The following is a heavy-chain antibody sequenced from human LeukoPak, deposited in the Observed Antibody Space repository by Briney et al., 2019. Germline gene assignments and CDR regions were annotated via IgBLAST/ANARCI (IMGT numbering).Heavy chain of an antibody. CDR3: ARSTVVKRYFDY. CDR1: DDSISDYY. CDR2: FHNSGTS. D-gene: IGHD4-23*01. Sequence: SETLSLTCTVSDDSISDYYRGWIRQPPGKGLEWIGYFHNSGTSTYNPSLKSRVTISVDRSKNQFSLKLSSVTAADTAVYYCARSTVVKRYFDYWGQGTLVTVSS. V-gene: IGHV4-59*12. J-gene: IGHJ4*02.